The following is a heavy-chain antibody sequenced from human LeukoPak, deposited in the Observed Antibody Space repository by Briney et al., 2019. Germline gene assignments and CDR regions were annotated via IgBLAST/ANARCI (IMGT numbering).Heavy chain of an antibody. V-gene: IGHV3-21*01. CDR3: ARDRSLWSGYDN. D-gene: IGHD5-12*01. CDR1: GFTFSIYN. Sequence: GGSLRLSCTASGFTFSIYNMNWVHQAPGKGLEWVSSIGSSSSHIYYANSVKGRFTVSRDDAKNSLFLQMNSLRAEDTAVYYCARDRSLWSGYDNWGQGTLVTVSS. CDR2: IGSSSSHI. J-gene: IGHJ4*02.